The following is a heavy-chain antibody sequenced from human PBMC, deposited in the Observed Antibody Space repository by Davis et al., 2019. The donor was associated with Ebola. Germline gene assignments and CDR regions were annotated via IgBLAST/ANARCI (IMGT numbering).Heavy chain of an antibody. CDR1: GYTFTSYA. CDR2: INAGNGNT. D-gene: IGHD1-26*01. Sequence: VKVSCKASGYTFTSYAMHWVRQAPGQRLEWMGWINAGNGNTKYSQKFQGRVTITRDTSASTAYMELSSLRSEDTAVYYCARGSGSYYAFDYWGQGTLVTVSS. CDR3: ARGSGSYYAFDY. J-gene: IGHJ4*02. V-gene: IGHV1-3*01.